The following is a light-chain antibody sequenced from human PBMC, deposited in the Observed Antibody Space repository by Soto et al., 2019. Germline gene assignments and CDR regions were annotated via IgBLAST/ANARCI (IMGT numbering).Light chain of an antibody. V-gene: IGKV3D-15*01. CDR1: QSVSSSY. Sequence: EIVLTQSPCTLSLSAGERATLSCAASQSVSSSYLAWYQQKPGQAPRLLIYGASSRATGVPARFSGSGSGTEFTLTISSLQSEDFAVYYCQQYNNWPAGTFGQGTKVDIK. J-gene: IGKJ1*01. CDR3: QQYNNWPAGT. CDR2: GAS.